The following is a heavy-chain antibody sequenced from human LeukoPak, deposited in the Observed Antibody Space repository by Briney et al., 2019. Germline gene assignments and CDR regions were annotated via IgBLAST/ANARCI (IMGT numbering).Heavy chain of an antibody. CDR3: ARDEAASRDNALDM. CDR1: GYIFSAYY. CDR2: NNPNGAT. D-gene: IGHD2-15*01. Sequence: GASVKVSCKASGYIFSAYYVHWVRQAPGQGLEWMGCNNPNGATDYAQKFQGRVTMTRDTSISTAYMDLSSLRFDDTAVYYCARDEAASRDNALDMWGQGTMVTVSS. J-gene: IGHJ3*02. V-gene: IGHV1-2*02.